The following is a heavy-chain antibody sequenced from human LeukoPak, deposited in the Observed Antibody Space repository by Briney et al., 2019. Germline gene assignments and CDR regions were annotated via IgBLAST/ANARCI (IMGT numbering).Heavy chain of an antibody. J-gene: IGHJ6*03. CDR3: ARGIYYYDSSGYWTIYYYYYMDV. Sequence: ASVKVSCKASGYTFTSYYMHWVRQAPGQGLEWMGIINPSGGSTSYAQKFQGRVTMTRDTSTSTVYMELSSLRSEDTAVYYCARGIYYYDSSGYWTIYYYYYMDVWGKGTTVTISS. D-gene: IGHD3-22*01. V-gene: IGHV1-46*01. CDR1: GYTFTSYY. CDR2: INPSGGST.